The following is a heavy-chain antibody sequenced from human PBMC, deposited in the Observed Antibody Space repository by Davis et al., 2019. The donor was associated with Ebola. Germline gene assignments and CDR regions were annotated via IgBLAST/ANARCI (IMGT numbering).Heavy chain of an antibody. V-gene: IGHV3-73*01. CDR3: TSGPTYYSNYGIYYYYGMDV. J-gene: IGHJ6*02. Sequence: PGGSLRLSCAASGFTFSGSAMHWVRQASGKGLEWVGRIRRKANSYATAYAASVKGRFTISRDDSKNTAYLQMNGLKTEDTAVYYCTSGPTYYSNYGIYYYYGMDVWGQGTTVTVSS. D-gene: IGHD4-11*01. CDR2: IRRKANSYAT. CDR1: GFTFSGSA.